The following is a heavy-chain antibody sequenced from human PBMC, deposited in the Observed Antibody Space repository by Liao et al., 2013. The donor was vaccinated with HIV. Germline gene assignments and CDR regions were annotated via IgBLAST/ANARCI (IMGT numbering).Heavy chain of an antibody. V-gene: IGHV4-4*07. CDR2: ISSSGSS. D-gene: IGHD6-19*01. CDR1: GGSISSYF. Sequence: HVQLEESGPGLVKPSGTLSLSCSVSGGSISSYFWNWIRQPAGKRLEWIGRISSSGSSTYNPSLRSRVTMSLDTSRNRFSLNLNSVTAADTAIYYCARDNLAVISTWGQGTLVTVSS. J-gene: IGHJ5*02. CDR3: ARDNLAVIST.